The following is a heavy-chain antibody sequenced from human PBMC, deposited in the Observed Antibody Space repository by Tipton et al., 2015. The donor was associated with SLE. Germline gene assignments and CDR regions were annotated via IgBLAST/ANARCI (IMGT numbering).Heavy chain of an antibody. Sequence: TLSLTCTVSGGSIGNNYWNWIRQSAGGLEWIGRFYSGGRAALESRLNPPFASRVTMSVDPSKKQLSLTLMLVTAADTAVCFCARIIAGPGDAFDVWGQGTMVTVSS. CDR1: GGSIGNNY. V-gene: IGHV4-4*07. CDR3: ARIIAGPGDAFDV. CDR2: FYSGGRA. J-gene: IGHJ3*01.